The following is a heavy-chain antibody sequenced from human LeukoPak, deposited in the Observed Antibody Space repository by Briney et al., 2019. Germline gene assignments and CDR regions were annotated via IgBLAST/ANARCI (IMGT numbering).Heavy chain of an antibody. CDR1: GFTFSSYD. J-gene: IGHJ4*02. Sequence: GGSLRLSCAASGFTFSSYDMHWVRQAPGKGLEWEALIWYDESKTYYADSVKGRFTISRDNSKNTLYLQRDGLRAEDTAVYYCARDLKTSFSTPGGYWGQGTLVTVSS. CDR2: IWYDESKT. V-gene: IGHV3-33*01. D-gene: IGHD2-2*01. CDR3: ARDLKTSFSTPGGY.